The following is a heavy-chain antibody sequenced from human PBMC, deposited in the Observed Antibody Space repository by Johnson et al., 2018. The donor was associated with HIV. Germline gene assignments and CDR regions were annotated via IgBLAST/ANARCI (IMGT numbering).Heavy chain of an antibody. D-gene: IGHD3-22*01. CDR3: AIGKGWLDAFYM. CDR2: IGVTSDT. Sequence: VQVVESGGGLVKPGGSLRLSCAASGFTFSDYDMHWVRQATGKGLAWVSAIGVTSDTYYPGSVNCRFTISRDNPKKSLYLQLNSLRAGDTAVYYCAIGKGWLDAFYMWGQGTMVTVSS. CDR1: GFTFSDYD. V-gene: IGHV3-13*01. J-gene: IGHJ3*02.